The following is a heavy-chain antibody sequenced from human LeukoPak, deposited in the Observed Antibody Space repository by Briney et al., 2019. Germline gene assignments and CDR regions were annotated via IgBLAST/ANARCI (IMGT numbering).Heavy chain of an antibody. CDR1: GFTYSDYW. CDR3: ARDGTAPGLYFDL. J-gene: IGHJ4*01. Sequence: GGSLRLSCAASGFTYSDYWMNGVRLAPGKGLEGVAGIRQDGSEKSYVDSVKGRFTISRDNTWNSLYLQMNSLRAADTAVYYCARDGTAPGLYFDLWGQGTLVTVSS. CDR2: IRQDGSEK. D-gene: IGHD1/OR15-1a*01. V-gene: IGHV3-7*01.